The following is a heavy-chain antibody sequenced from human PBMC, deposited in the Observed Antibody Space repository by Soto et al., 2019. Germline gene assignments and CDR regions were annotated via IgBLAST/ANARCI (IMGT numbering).Heavy chain of an antibody. CDR3: TRDASRDSSARGWFDP. CDR2: ISSNSAYI. CDR1: GFTFRSFT. V-gene: IGHV3-21*01. J-gene: IGHJ5*02. Sequence: GGCLRRSCAASGFTFRSFTINWVRQAPGKGLEWVSTISSNSAYIYYTDALRGRFTISRDNAKNSLHLQMNSLRAEDTAVYYCTRDASRDSSARGWFDPWGPVTLVPVSP. D-gene: IGHD6-13*01.